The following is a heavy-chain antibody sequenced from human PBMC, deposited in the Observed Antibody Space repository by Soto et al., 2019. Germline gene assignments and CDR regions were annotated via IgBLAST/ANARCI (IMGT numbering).Heavy chain of an antibody. Sequence: RASVKVSCKASGGTFSSYAISWVRQAPGQGLEWMGGIIPIFGTANYAQKFQGRVTITADESTSTAYMELSSLRSEDTAVYYCARPQAVHQLVPFDYRGQGTLVTVSS. CDR3: ARPQAVHQLVPFDY. J-gene: IGHJ4*02. CDR2: IIPIFGTA. V-gene: IGHV1-69*13. CDR1: GGTFSSYA. D-gene: IGHD6-6*01.